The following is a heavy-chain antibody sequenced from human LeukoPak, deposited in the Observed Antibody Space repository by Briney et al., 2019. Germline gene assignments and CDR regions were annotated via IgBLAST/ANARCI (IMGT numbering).Heavy chain of an antibody. J-gene: IGHJ4*02. CDR3: ASGSGIVVVVAATFPFDY. CDR2: VIPIFGTA. Sequence: ASVKVSCKASGGTFSSYATSWVRQAPGQGLEWMGGVIPIFGTANYAQKFQGRVTITADKSTSTAYMELSSLRSEDTAVYYCASGSGIVVVVAATFPFDYWGQGTLVTVSS. CDR1: GGTFSSYA. V-gene: IGHV1-69*06. D-gene: IGHD2-15*01.